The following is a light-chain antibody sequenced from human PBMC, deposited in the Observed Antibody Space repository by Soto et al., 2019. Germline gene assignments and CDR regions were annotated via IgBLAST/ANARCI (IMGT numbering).Light chain of an antibody. J-gene: IGLJ1*01. V-gene: IGLV2-23*02. CDR2: EVN. CDR3: CSFTSSNTHV. Sequence: QSALTQPASVSGSPGQSITISCTGSSSAVGSYNLVSWYQQHPGKVPKLILFEVNKRPSGVSGRFSGSKSGNTASLTISGLQAEDEADYYCCSFTSSNTHVFGTGTKVTVL. CDR1: SSAVGSYNL.